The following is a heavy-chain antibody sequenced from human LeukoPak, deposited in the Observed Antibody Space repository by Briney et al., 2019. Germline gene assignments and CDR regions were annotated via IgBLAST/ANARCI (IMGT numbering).Heavy chain of an antibody. Sequence: MSSETLSLTCTVSGGSISSYYWSWIRQPPGKGLEWIGYIYYSGSTNYNPSLKSRVTISVDTSKNQFSLKLSSVTAADTAVYYCARAAGSKSVSEPFDYWGQGTLVTVSS. CDR2: IYYSGST. V-gene: IGHV4-59*01. D-gene: IGHD1-14*01. CDR3: ARAAGSKSVSEPFDY. CDR1: GGSISSYY. J-gene: IGHJ4*02.